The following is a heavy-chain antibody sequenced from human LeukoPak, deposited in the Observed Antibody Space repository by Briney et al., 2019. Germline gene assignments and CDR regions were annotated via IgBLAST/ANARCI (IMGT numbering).Heavy chain of an antibody. CDR1: GFTFSNYA. CDR2: INSDGSSI. D-gene: IGHD3-9*01. Sequence: GGSLRLSCAASGFTFSNYAMSWVRQAPGKGLEWVSRINSDGSSIRYADSVKGRFTISRDNAKNTLYLQMNSLRAEDTAVYYCARVNDILTGYYLGGAFDPWGQGTLVTVSS. CDR3: ARVNDILTGYYLGGAFDP. V-gene: IGHV3-74*01. J-gene: IGHJ5*02.